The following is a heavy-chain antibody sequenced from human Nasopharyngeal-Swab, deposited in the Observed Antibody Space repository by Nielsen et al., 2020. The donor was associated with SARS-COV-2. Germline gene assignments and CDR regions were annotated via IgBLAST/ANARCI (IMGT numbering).Heavy chain of an antibody. Sequence: SLKISCAASGFTFDDYAMQWVRQAPGKGLEWVSGISWNSGSIGYADSVKGRFTISRDNAKNSLYLQMNSLRAEDTAVYYCARDNPQRIWGQGTMVTVSS. CDR2: ISWNSGSI. V-gene: IGHV3-9*01. CDR3: ARDNPQRI. J-gene: IGHJ3*02. D-gene: IGHD2-2*01. CDR1: GFTFDDYA.